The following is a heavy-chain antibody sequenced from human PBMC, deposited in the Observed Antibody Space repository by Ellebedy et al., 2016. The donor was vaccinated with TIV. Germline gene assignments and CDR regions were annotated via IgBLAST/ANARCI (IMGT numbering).Heavy chain of an antibody. CDR1: GFSFRSYW. CDR2: IYQDGSDQ. J-gene: IGHJ5*02. D-gene: IGHD4-17*01. V-gene: IGHV3-7*01. Sequence: GESLKISCAASGFSFRSYWMSWVRQAPGKGLEWVANIYQDGSDQYYVDSVKGRFTISRDNANKSLFLQMNSLRVEDTAVYYCARRGSYGDYAVQVNPWFDPWGQGTLVTVSS. CDR3: ARRGSYGDYAVQVNPWFDP.